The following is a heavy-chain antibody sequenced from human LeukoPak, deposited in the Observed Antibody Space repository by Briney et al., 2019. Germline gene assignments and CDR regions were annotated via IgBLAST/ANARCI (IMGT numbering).Heavy chain of an antibody. CDR2: IAWDAGHT. J-gene: IGHJ3*01. V-gene: IGHV3-30*03. D-gene: IGHD3-10*01. CDR1: GFTFSSYG. CDR3: VRDGFGGATDGFDV. Sequence: PGGSLRLSCAASGFTFSSYGMHWVRQAPGKGLEWVAVIAWDAGHTSYADSVMGRFTVSRDSSKKILYLQMNSLRAEDTAVYYCVRDGFGGATDGFDVWGQGTMVTVSS.